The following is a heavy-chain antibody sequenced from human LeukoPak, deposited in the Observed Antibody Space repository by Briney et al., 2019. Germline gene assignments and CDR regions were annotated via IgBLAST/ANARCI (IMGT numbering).Heavy chain of an antibody. D-gene: IGHD2-15*01. V-gene: IGHV4-39*01. CDR3: ARLWSTYCSGGSCPHQPNY. CDR2: IHNSGST. Sequence: SETLSPTCTVSGDSISSSNWWSWVRQPPGKGLEWIGSIHNSGSTYYNPSLKSRVTISVRTSKNQFSLKLSSVTAADTALYYCARLWSTYCSGGSCPHQPNYWGQGTLVTVSS. CDR1: GDSISSSNW. J-gene: IGHJ4*02.